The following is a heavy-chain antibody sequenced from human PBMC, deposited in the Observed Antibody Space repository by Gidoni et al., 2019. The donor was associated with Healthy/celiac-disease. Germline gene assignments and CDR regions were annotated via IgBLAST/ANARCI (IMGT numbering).Heavy chain of an antibody. V-gene: IGHV3-48*02. Sequence: EVQLVESGGGLVQPGGSLRLSCAASGFTFSSYSMNWVRQAPGKGVEWVSYISSSSSTIYYADSVKGRFTISRDNAKNSLYLQMNSLRDEDTAVYYCARGPMVRGVITFDYWGQGTLVTVSS. J-gene: IGHJ4*02. CDR2: ISSSSSTI. CDR1: GFTFSSYS. CDR3: ARGPMVRGVITFDY. D-gene: IGHD3-10*01.